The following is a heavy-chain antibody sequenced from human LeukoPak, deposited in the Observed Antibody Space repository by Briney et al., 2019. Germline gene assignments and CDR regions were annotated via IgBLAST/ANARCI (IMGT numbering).Heavy chain of an antibody. Sequence: SVKVSCKASGGTFSSYAISWVRQAPGQGLEWMGGIIPIFGTANYAQKFQGRVTITADESTSTAYMELSSLRSEDTAVYYCARDPLPTAIDVGGNYWGQGTLVTVSS. CDR1: GGTFSSYA. CDR3: ARDPLPTAIDVGGNY. CDR2: IIPIFGTA. J-gene: IGHJ4*02. D-gene: IGHD2-21*02. V-gene: IGHV1-69*01.